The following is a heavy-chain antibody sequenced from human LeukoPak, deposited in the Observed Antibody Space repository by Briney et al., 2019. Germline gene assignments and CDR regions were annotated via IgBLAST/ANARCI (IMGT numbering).Heavy chain of an antibody. J-gene: IGHJ4*02. CDR2: ISTYSGTT. CDR1: GYTFTSYG. D-gene: IGHD6-13*01. CDR3: ARDPLYTSGWYVVPDY. Sequence: ASVKVSCKASGYTFTSYGISWVRQAPGQGLEWMGWISTYSGTTNYTQKLQGRVTMTTDTSTITAYMELRSLRSDDTAVYYCARDPLYTSGWYVVPDYWGQGTLVTVSS. V-gene: IGHV1-18*01.